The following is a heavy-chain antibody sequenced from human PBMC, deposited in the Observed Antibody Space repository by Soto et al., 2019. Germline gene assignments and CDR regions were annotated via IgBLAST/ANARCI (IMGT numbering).Heavy chain of an antibody. V-gene: IGHV4-4*02. CDR2: IHHSGRT. Sequence: SETLSLTCAVSGDSISSDKWWSWVRQPPGKGLEWIGEIHHSGRTNYNPSLKSRVTILVEKSKNQVSLELSSMTAADTAVYYCARLTVTTEYDAFDIWGQGTMVTVSS. J-gene: IGHJ3*02. CDR1: GDSISSDKW. D-gene: IGHD4-17*01. CDR3: ARLTVTTEYDAFDI.